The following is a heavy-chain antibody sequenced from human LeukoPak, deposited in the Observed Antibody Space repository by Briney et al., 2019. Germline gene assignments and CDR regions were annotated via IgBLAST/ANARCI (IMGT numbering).Heavy chain of an antibody. Sequence: GGSLRLSCAASGFTFGDHYMDWVRQAPGKGLEWVGRTRNKANSYTTEYAASVKGRFTISRDDSKNSLYLQMNSLKTEDTAVYYCARPAALRTGGYYFDYWGQGTLVTVSS. D-gene: IGHD4-17*01. CDR2: TRNKANSYTT. CDR3: ARPAALRTGGYYFDY. V-gene: IGHV3-72*01. CDR1: GFTFGDHY. J-gene: IGHJ4*02.